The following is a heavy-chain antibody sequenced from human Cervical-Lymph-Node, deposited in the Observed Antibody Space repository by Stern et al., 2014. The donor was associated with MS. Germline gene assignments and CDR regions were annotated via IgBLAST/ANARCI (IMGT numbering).Heavy chain of an antibody. CDR2: ISNNSTHT. V-gene: IGHV3-21*01. CDR3: ARARVGDYARSPHLDS. CDR1: GFTFSHYS. Sequence: EDQLVESGGGLVKPGASLRLSCDASGFTFSHYSINWVRQAPGKGLEWISSISNNSTHTYYADSVEGRFTISRDSAKDSVSLHMVSLRAEDTAVYYCARARVGDYARSPHLDSWGQGTLVTVSS. J-gene: IGHJ4*02. D-gene: IGHD4-17*01.